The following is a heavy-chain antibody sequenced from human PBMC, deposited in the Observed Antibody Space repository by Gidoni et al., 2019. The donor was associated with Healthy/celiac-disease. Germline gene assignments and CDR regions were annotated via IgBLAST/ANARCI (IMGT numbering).Heavy chain of an antibody. D-gene: IGHD3-9*01. CDR2: INPSGGST. CDR1: GYTFTRYH. V-gene: IGHV1-46*01. CDR3: ARDPPSYDILTGTTPGAFDI. J-gene: IGHJ3*02. Sequence: QVQLVQSGAEVKKPGASVKVSCKASGYTFTRYHLHWVRQAPGQGLEWMGIINPSGGSTSYAQKFQGRVTMTRDTSTSTVYMELSSLRSEDTAVYYCARDPPSYDILTGTTPGAFDIWGQGTMVTVSS.